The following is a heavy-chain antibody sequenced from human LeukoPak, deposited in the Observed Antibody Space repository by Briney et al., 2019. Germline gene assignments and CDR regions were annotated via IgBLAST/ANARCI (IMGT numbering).Heavy chain of an antibody. CDR2: FYYRGST. CDR1: GGFMSSYY. Sequence: SETLSLPCTVSGGFMSSYYWIWLREPPGKGREWIGYFYYRGSTNYNPSLKGRVTISVDTSKNQFSLKLSSVTAADTAVYYCARDGCSSTSCYDRGYYYGMDVWGQGTTVTVSS. D-gene: IGHD2-2*01. J-gene: IGHJ6*02. V-gene: IGHV4-59*01. CDR3: ARDGCSSTSCYDRGYYYGMDV.